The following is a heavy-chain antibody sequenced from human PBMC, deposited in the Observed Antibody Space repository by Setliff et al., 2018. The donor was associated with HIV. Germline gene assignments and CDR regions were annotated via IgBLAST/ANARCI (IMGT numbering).Heavy chain of an antibody. CDR2: IYTSGAT. V-gene: IGHV4-61*02. Sequence: SETLSLTCTVSGGSISSENHYLTWIRQPAGKGLEWIGRIYTSGATKYSPSLKSRVTISIDTSENQVSLKLSSVTAADTAVYYCEVAGQWGQGTLVTVSS. J-gene: IGHJ4*02. CDR3: EVAGQ. D-gene: IGHD6-19*01. CDR1: GGSISSENHY.